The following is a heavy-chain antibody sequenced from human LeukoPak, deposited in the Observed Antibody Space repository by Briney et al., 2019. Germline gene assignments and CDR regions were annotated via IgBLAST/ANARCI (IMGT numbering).Heavy chain of an antibody. CDR1: GYTFTGYY. Sequence: ASVKVSCKASGYTFTGYYIHWVRQAPGQGLEWMGWINPKSGGANYAQKFQGRVTMTRDTSISTAYMELSRLRSVDTAVYYCARDISYYFDYWGQGTLVTVSS. CDR3: ARDISYYFDY. V-gene: IGHV1-2*02. J-gene: IGHJ4*02. D-gene: IGHD6-6*01. CDR2: INPKSGGA.